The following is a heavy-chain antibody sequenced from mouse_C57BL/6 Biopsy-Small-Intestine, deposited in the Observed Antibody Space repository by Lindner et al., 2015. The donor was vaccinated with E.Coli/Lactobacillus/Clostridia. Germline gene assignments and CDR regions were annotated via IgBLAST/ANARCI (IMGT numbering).Heavy chain of an antibody. Sequence: SVKVSCKASGYTFNRYYMHWVRQAPGQGLEWMGMINPNAGRTTYAERFQGRVTLTRDTSTRTMYMELSSLRSEDTAVYYCAREPDSSESFSKPFFDYWGQGTLVTVSS. CDR1: GYTFNRYY. CDR3: AREPDSSESFSKPFFDY. D-gene: IGHD1-1*01. CDR2: INPNAGRT. V-gene: IGHV1-64*01. J-gene: IGHJ4*01.